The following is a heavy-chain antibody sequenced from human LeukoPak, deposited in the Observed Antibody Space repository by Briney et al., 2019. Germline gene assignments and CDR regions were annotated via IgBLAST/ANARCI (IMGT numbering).Heavy chain of an antibody. D-gene: IGHD3-10*01. CDR2: ISAYNGNT. CDR3: ARVRRYDFGESRQLMEV. J-gene: IGHJ6*02. CDR1: GYTFTSYG. V-gene: IGHV1-18*01. Sequence: GAAVKVSCKASGYTFTSYGISWGREAPGQGVEWRRWISAYNGNTNYAQKLQARVTMPTDTSTSTAYMELRSLRSDDTAVYYCARVRRYDFGESRQLMEVWAQGPTVTVSS.